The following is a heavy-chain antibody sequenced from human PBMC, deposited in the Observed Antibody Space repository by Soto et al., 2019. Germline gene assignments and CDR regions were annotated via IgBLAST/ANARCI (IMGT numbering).Heavy chain of an antibody. CDR3: KRRGWSIDS. D-gene: IGHD6-19*01. CDR1: GGSITSYY. V-gene: IGHV4-59*01. J-gene: IGHJ4*02. CDR2: IYHSGST. Sequence: PSETLSLTCTVSGGSITSYYWSWIQQPPGKGLEWIGYIYHSGSTNSNPSLKSRVTISLDTSKNQFSLKLSSVTASDTAVYYCKRRGWSIDSWGPGILVTVSS.